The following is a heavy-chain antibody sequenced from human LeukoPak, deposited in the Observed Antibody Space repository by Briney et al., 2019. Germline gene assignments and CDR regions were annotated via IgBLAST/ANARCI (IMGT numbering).Heavy chain of an antibody. V-gene: IGHV3-23*01. CDR2: ISGSGGIT. CDR3: AKARWSGPFYFDY. J-gene: IGHJ4*02. Sequence: GGSLRLSCAASGFTFSNFAMNWVRQAPGKGLEWVSTISGSGGITYYADSVKGRFTISRDNSKNTLYLQMNSLRADDTAVYYCAKARWSGPFYFDYWGQGTLVTVSS. D-gene: IGHD3-3*01. CDR1: GFTFSNFA.